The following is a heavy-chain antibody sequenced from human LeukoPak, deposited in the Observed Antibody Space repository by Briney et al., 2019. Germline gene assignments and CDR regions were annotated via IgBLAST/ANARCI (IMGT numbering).Heavy chain of an antibody. CDR3: ARGEMATIYYYYYMDV. Sequence: SVKVSCKASGYTFTSYDINWVRQATGQGLEWMGGIIPIFGTANYAQKFQGRVTITADESTSTAYMELSSLRSEDTAVYYCARGEMATIYYYYYMDVWGKGTTVTISS. D-gene: IGHD5-24*01. CDR1: GYTFTSYD. V-gene: IGHV1-69*13. CDR2: IIPIFGTA. J-gene: IGHJ6*03.